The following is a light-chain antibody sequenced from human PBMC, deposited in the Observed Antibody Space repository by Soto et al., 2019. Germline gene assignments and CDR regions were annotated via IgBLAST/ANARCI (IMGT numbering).Light chain of an antibody. Sequence: ETVLTQSPATRSLSPGESATLSCRASQSVSTYLAWYQQKPGQAPRLLIYGAHSRATGIPDRFSGSGSGTDFTLTISSLQPDDFATYYCQQYNSYGTFGQGTKVDI. V-gene: IGKV3-11*01. CDR3: QQYNSYGT. CDR1: QSVSTY. CDR2: GAH. J-gene: IGKJ1*01.